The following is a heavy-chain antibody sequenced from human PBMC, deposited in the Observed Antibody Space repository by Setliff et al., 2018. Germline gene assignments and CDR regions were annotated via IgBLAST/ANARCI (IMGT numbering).Heavy chain of an antibody. CDR3: ARGGTFRYFDF. Sequence: SETLSLTCTVSGGSLSTYYWSWIRQSPGRGLEYIGYVYYNGAADYSPSLRSRLTISVDTSKNQFSLKLRSVTAADTAVYYCARGGTFRYFDFWGQGAPVTVSS. CDR2: VYYNGAA. D-gene: IGHD5-12*01. CDR1: GGSLSTYY. J-gene: IGHJ4*02. V-gene: IGHV4-59*01.